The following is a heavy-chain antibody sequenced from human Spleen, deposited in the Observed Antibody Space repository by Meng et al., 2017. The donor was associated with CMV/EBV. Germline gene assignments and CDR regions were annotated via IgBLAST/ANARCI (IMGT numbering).Heavy chain of an antibody. D-gene: IGHD6-19*01. J-gene: IGHJ3*02. CDR2: INHSGST. V-gene: IGHV4-34*01. Sequence: GSLRLSCIVSGGSIGSYYWSWIRQPPGKGLEWIGEINHSGSTNYNPSLKSRVTISVDTSKNQFSLKLSSVTAADTAVYYCARGAYSSGWYEGYAFDIWGQGTMVTVSS. CDR3: ARGAYSSGWYEGYAFDI. CDR1: GGSIGSYY.